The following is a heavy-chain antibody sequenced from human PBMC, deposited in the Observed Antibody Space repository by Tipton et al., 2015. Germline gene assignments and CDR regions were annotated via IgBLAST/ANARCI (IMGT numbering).Heavy chain of an antibody. V-gene: IGHV4-59*11. CDR2: VFYSGNT. CDR3: ARGGNNWFDP. D-gene: IGHD2-15*01. J-gene: IGHJ5*02. Sequence: TLSLTCTVSGGPMTTHYWSWIRQSPGKGLEWLGYVFYSGNTDYNPSLKSRATISVDKSRNQFSLKLSHVTAADTAVYYCARGGNNWFDPWGQGTPVTVSS. CDR1: GGPMTTHY.